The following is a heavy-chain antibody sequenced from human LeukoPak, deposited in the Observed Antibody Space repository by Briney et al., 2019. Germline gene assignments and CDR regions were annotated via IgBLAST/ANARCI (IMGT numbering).Heavy chain of an antibody. V-gene: IGHV4-39*07. CDR2: IHYSGST. Sequence: SETLSLTCSVSGGSISSSTYFWGWIRQPPGKGLEWIASIHYSGSTYYNPSLKSRVTISVDTSKNQFSLKLSSVTAADTAVYYCARGLWSDAFDIWGQGTMVTVSS. J-gene: IGHJ3*02. CDR1: GGSISSSTYF. D-gene: IGHD3-10*01. CDR3: ARGLWSDAFDI.